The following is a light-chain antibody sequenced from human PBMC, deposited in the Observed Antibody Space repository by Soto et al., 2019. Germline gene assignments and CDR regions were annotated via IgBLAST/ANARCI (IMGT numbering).Light chain of an antibody. J-gene: IGKJ2*01. CDR3: QQGNNWTYT. V-gene: IGKV3-11*01. Sequence: EIVLTQSPVTLSLSPGERATLSCRASQSVSSYLASYQQKPGQAPRLLIYDATNRATGIPARFSGSGSGTDFTLTISSLEPEDFAVYYCQQGNNWTYTFGQGTKLEIK. CDR2: DAT. CDR1: QSVSSY.